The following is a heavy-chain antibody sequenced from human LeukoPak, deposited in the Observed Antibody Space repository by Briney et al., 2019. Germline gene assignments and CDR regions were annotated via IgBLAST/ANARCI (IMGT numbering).Heavy chain of an antibody. D-gene: IGHD6-19*01. CDR2: ISYDGSNK. CDR1: GFTFSSYG. V-gene: IGHV3-30*18. CDR3: AKARSGWLPVFDY. J-gene: IGHJ4*02. Sequence: GGSLRLSCAASGFTFSSYGMHWVRQAPGKGLEWVAVISYDGSNKYYADSVKGRFTISRDKSKNTLYLQMNSLRAENTAVYYCAKARSGWLPVFDYWGQGTLVTVSS.